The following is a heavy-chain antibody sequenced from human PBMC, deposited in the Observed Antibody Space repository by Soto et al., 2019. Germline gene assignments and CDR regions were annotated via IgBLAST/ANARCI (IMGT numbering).Heavy chain of an antibody. D-gene: IGHD6-19*01. Sequence: GGSLRLSCAASGFTFSSYAMSWVRQAPGKGLEWVSAISGSGGSTYYADSVKGRFTISRDNSKDMLFLQMNGLRVEDTAVYYCAKVRAVAGSSMNYWGQGTLVTVSS. J-gene: IGHJ4*02. CDR2: ISGSGGST. CDR1: GFTFSSYA. CDR3: AKVRAVAGSSMNY. V-gene: IGHV3-23*01.